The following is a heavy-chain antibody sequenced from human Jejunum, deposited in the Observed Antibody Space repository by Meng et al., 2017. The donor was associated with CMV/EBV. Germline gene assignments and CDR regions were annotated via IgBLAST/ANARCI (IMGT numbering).Heavy chain of an antibody. Sequence: VGVVECGGGVVPPWESLRFSCATSGFTFSTYGRHWVRQAPGKGLEWVTFIRNDGSNKYYVDSVKGRFTTSRDNSKNTVYLQVNSLRVEDTAVYYCVKEGLEYWGQGTLVTVSS. V-gene: IGHV3-30*02. D-gene: IGHD6-6*01. CDR2: IRNDGSNK. CDR1: GFTFSTYG. J-gene: IGHJ4*02. CDR3: VKEGLEY.